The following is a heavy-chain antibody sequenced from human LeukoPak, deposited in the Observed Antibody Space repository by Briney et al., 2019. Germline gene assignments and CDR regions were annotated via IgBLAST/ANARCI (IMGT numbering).Heavy chain of an antibody. CDR3: AKGGGSGYYDSSAYCLDF. CDR1: GFTFSIYG. Sequence: GGSLRLSCAASGFTFSIYGMHWVRQAPGKGLEWVAVISYDGSKQYYADSVNGRSTVSRDNSQNTMYLQMNRLRAEDTAVYYCAKGGGSGYYDSSAYCLDFWGQGTLVTISS. J-gene: IGHJ4*02. D-gene: IGHD3-22*01. V-gene: IGHV3-30*18. CDR2: ISYDGSKQ.